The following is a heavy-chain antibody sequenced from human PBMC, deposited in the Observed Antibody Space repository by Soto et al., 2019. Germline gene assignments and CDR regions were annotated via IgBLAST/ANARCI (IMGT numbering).Heavy chain of an antibody. CDR2: MIPVFGST. CDR1: GGTFSSYA. CDR3: AREDRAVAAGMDV. J-gene: IGHJ6*02. D-gene: IGHD6-19*01. Sequence: GASVKVSCKASGGTFSSYAISWVRQAPGQGLEWMAGMIPVFGSTHYTKKLQGRVTMTTDTSTSTAYMELRSLRSDDTAVYYCAREDRAVAAGMDVWGQGTTVTVSS. V-gene: IGHV1-69*05.